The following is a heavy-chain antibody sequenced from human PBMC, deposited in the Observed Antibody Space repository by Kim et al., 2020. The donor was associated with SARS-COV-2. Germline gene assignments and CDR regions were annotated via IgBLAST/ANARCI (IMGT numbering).Heavy chain of an antibody. Sequence: GGSLRLSCAASGFTFSNAWMSWVRQAPGKGLEWVGRIKSKTDGGTTDYAAPVKGRFTISRDDSKNTLYLQMNSLKTEDTAVYYCTTDRFSSSWYIYYYGMDVWGQGTTVTVSS. CDR1: GFTFSNAW. CDR2: IKSKTDGGTT. D-gene: IGHD6-13*01. J-gene: IGHJ6*02. V-gene: IGHV3-15*01. CDR3: TTDRFSSSWYIYYYGMDV.